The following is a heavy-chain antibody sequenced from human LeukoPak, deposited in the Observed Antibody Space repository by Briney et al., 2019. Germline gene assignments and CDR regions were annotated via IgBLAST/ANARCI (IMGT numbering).Heavy chain of an antibody. D-gene: IGHD6-19*01. Sequence: PSETLSLTCTVSGGSVSSYYWSWIRQPPGKGLEWIGYIYYSGSTNYNPSLKSRVTISVDTSKNQSSLKLSSVTAADTAVYYCARGEYSSGWYGESYYYGMDVWGQGTTVTVSS. CDR3: ARGEYSSGWYGESYYYGMDV. V-gene: IGHV4-59*02. J-gene: IGHJ6*02. CDR1: GGSVSSYY. CDR2: IYYSGST.